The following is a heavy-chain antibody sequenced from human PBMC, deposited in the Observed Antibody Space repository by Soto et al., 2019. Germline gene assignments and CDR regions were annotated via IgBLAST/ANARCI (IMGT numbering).Heavy chain of an antibody. D-gene: IGHD3-22*01. Sequence: PGGSLRLSCAASGFTFSSYGMHWVRQAPGKGLEWVAVISYDGSKKYYADSVKGRFTISRDNSKNTLYLQMNSLRAEDTAVYYCAKGDIGYYDSSGYYHVDYWGRGTLVTVSS. CDR2: ISYDGSKK. J-gene: IGHJ4*02. CDR3: AKGDIGYYDSSGYYHVDY. V-gene: IGHV3-30*18. CDR1: GFTFSSYG.